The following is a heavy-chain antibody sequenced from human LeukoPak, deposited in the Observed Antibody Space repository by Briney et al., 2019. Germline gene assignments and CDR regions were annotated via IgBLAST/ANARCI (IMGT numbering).Heavy chain of an antibody. CDR2: IYHSGST. D-gene: IGHD3-16*01. V-gene: IGHV4-59*01. Sequence: SETLSLTCTVSGGSISNYYWYWIRQPPGKGLECIGYIYHSGSTNYNPSLKSRVTISVDTSKNQFSLELRSVTAADTAVYYCAREVGLGMYNWFDPWGQGTLVTVSS. J-gene: IGHJ5*02. CDR3: AREVGLGMYNWFDP. CDR1: GGSISNYY.